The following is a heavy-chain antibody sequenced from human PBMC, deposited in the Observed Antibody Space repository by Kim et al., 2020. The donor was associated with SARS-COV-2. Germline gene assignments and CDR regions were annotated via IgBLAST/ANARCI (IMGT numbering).Heavy chain of an antibody. CDR2: ISAYNGNT. CDR3: ARRTYYYDSSGYPLDYYYGMAV. V-gene: IGHV1-18*01. CDR1: GYTFTSYV. D-gene: IGHD3-22*01. J-gene: IGHJ6*02. Sequence: ASVKVSCKASGYTFTSYVISWLRQAPGQGLEGMGWISAYNGNTNYAQKLQGRVTMTTDTSTSTAYMELRSLRSDDTAVYYCARRTYYYDSSGYPLDYYYGMAVWGQGTTVTVSS.